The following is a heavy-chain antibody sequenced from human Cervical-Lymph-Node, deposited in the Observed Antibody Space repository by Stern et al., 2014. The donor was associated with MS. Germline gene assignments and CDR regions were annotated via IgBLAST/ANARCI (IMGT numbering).Heavy chain of an antibody. CDR3: ARLYCTGGSCYFGFDS. CDR2: ISSSSSTI. Sequence: EVQLVQSGGGLVQPGGSLRLSCAASGFTFSTYSMNWVRQAPGKGLEWLSYISSSSSTIYYTDSVKGRFTISRDNAKNSLYLQMNSLRAEDTAVYYCARLYCTGGSCYFGFDSWGQGTLVTVSS. V-gene: IGHV3-48*01. D-gene: IGHD2-15*01. J-gene: IGHJ4*02. CDR1: GFTFSTYS.